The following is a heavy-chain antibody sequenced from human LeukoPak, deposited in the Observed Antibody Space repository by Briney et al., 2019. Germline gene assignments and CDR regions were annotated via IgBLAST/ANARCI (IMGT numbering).Heavy chain of an antibody. V-gene: IGHV4-34*01. CDR3: ARHGTSSDYYYYYYMDV. J-gene: IGHJ6*03. D-gene: IGHD2-2*01. CDR1: GGSFSGYY. CDR2: INHSGST. Sequence: SETLSLTCAVYGGSFSGYYWSWIRQPPGKGLEWIGEINHSGSTNYNLSLKSRVTISVDTSKNQFSLKLSSVTAADTAVYYCARHGTSSDYYYYYYMDVWGKGTTVTISS.